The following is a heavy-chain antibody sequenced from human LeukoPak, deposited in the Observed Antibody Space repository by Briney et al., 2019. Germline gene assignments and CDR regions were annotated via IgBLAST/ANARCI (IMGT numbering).Heavy chain of an antibody. V-gene: IGHV1-24*01. J-gene: IGHJ4*02. CDR3: ATLAAATGNFDY. CDR2: FDPEDGET. CDR1: GYTLTELS. D-gene: IGHD2-15*01. Sequence: GASVKVSCKVSGYTLTELSMHWVRQAPGKGLEWMGGFDPEDGETIYAQKFQGRVTMTEDTSTDTAYMELSSLRSEDTAVYYCATLAAATGNFDYWGQGTLVTASS.